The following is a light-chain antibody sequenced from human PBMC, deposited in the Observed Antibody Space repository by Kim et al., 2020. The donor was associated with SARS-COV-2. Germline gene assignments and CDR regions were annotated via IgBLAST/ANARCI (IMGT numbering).Light chain of an antibody. Sequence: SYELTQPPSVSVSPGQTASITCSGDKLGDKYTCWYQQKPGRSPVLVIYEDNKRPSGIPERFSGSNSGNTATLTISGTQAMDEADYHCQACDSNTVVFGGGTQLTVL. J-gene: IGLJ2*01. CDR3: QACDSNTVV. V-gene: IGLV3-1*01. CDR1: KLGDKY. CDR2: EDN.